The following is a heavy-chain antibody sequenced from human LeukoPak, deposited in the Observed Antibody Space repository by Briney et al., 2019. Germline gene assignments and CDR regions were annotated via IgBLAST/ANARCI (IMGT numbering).Heavy chain of an antibody. Sequence: GSVKVSCKASGYTLTSYGISWVRQAPGQGLEWMGWISAYNGNTNYAQKLQGRVTMTTDTSTSTAYMELRSLRSDDTAVYYCARDSYVVATLRHFDYWGQGTLVTVSS. V-gene: IGHV1-18*01. D-gene: IGHD5-12*01. CDR1: GYTLTSYG. CDR2: ISAYNGNT. CDR3: ARDSYVVATLRHFDY. J-gene: IGHJ4*02.